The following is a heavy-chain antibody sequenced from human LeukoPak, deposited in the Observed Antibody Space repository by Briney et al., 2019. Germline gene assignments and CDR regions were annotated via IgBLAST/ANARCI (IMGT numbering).Heavy chain of an antibody. V-gene: IGHV3-7*01. CDR1: GFTFSNSF. D-gene: IGHD1-14*01. Sequence: HPGGSLRLSCAASGFTFSNSFMSWVRQAPGEGLEWVANINKDGTWKYYLDSVKGRFTISRDNAMDSLYLQMNNLRAEDTAVYYCAGLGITSTSNFFDPWGQGTLVTVSS. CDR2: INKDGTWK. J-gene: IGHJ5*02. CDR3: AGLGITSTSNFFDP.